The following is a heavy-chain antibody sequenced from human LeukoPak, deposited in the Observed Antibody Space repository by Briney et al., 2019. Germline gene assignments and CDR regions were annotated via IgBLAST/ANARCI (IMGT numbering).Heavy chain of an antibody. V-gene: IGHV4-34*01. J-gene: IGHJ6*02. CDR1: GGSFSGYY. CDR2: INHSGST. Sequence: SETLSLTCAVYGGSFSGYYWSWIRQPPGKGLEWIGEINHSGSTNYNPSLKSRVTISVDTSKNQFSLKLSSVTAADTAVYYCGQVAGAYYYGMDVWGQGTTVTVSS. D-gene: IGHD6-19*01. CDR3: GQVAGAYYYGMDV.